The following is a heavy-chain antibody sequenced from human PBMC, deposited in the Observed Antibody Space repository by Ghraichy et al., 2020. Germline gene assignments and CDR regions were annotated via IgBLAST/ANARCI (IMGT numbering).Heavy chain of an antibody. CDR2: IIPILGIA. CDR3: ARELITAGPSYWYFDL. V-gene: IGHV1-69*04. CDR1: GGTFSSYT. D-gene: IGHD1-14*01. J-gene: IGHJ2*01. Sequence: SVKVSCKASGGTFSSYTISWVRQAPGQGLEWMGRIIPILGIANYAQKFQGRVTITADKSTSTAYMELSSLRSEDTAVYYCARELITAGPSYWYFDLWGRGTLVTVSS.